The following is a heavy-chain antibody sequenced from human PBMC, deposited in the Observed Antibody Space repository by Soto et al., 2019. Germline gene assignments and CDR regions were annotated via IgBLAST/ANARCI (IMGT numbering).Heavy chain of an antibody. J-gene: IGHJ4*02. D-gene: IGHD6-13*01. CDR2: IYYTGST. CDR3: AKYRRTEEEGYTLDY. V-gene: IGHV4-59*01. CDR1: GDSLSNYY. Sequence: LSLTCTVSGDSLSNYYWSWIRQPPGKRLEWIGYIYYTGSTTYNPSLESRVTMSVDTSKNQFSLKLNSVNAADTAVYYCAKYRRTEEEGYTLDYWGRGTLVTVSS.